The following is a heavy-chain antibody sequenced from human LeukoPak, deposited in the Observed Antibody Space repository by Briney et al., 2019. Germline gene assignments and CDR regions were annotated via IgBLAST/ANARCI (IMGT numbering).Heavy chain of an antibody. Sequence: ASVKVSCKASGYTFTSFAMHWVRQAPGQRLEWMGWINAGNGNTKYSQKFQGRVTITRDTSASTAYMELSSLRSEDTAVYYCASVDMGTGYYFDYWGQGTLVTVSS. CDR1: GYTFTSFA. V-gene: IGHV1-3*01. CDR2: INAGNGNT. D-gene: IGHD5-12*01. CDR3: ASVDMGTGYYFDY. J-gene: IGHJ4*02.